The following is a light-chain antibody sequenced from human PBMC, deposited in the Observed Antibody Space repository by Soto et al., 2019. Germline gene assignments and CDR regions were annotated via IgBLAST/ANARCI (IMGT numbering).Light chain of an antibody. CDR2: EVS. Sequence: QSALTQPASVSGSPGQSITISCTGTSSDVGGYNYVSWYQQHPGKAPKLMIYEVSNRPSGVSNRFSGSNSGNTATLTISGTQVVDEADYYCQAWDSSTVVFGGGTKLTVL. CDR3: QAWDSSTVV. J-gene: IGLJ2*01. V-gene: IGLV2-14*01. CDR1: SSDVGGYNY.